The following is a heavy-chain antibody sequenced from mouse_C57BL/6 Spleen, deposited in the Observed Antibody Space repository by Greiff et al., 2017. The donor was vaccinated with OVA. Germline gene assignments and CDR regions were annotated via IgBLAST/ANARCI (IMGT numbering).Heavy chain of an antibody. CDR1: GYTFTSYW. V-gene: IGHV1-55*01. Sequence: VQLQQPGAELVKPGASVKMSCKASGYTFTSYWITWVKQRPGQGLEWLGAIYPGSGSTTYNEKFKCKATLTVDTSSSTAYMQLSSLTSEDSAVYYCAFSGASFDYWGKGTPLTVSA. J-gene: IGHJ2*01. CDR2: IYPGSGST. CDR3: AFSGASFDY. D-gene: IGHD4-1*01.